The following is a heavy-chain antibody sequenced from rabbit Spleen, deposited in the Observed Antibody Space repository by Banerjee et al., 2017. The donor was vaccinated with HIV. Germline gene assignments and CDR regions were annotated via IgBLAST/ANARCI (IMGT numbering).Heavy chain of an antibody. J-gene: IGHJ3*01. CDR3: ARDLTSVIGWNFGW. Sequence: QEQLVESGGGLVQPGGSLTLSCKASGFEFSNKAVMCWVRQAPGKGLEWIACISAASGTYIYYATWAKGRFTISKTSSTTVTLQVTSLTAADTATYFCARDLTSVIGWNFGWWGQGTLVTVS. V-gene: IGHV1S45*01. CDR2: ISAASGTYI. D-gene: IGHD1-1*01. CDR1: GFEFSNKAV.